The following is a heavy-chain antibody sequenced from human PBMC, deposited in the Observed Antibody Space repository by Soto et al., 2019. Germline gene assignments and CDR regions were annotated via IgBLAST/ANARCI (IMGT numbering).Heavy chain of an antibody. Sequence: GASVKVSCKASVGTFSSYAISWVRQAPGQGLEWMGGIIPIFGTANYAQKFQGRVTITADESTSTAYMELSSLRSEDTAVYYCARVNYCTNGVCYTPHWYFDLWGRGTLVTVSS. CDR3: ARVNYCTNGVCYTPHWYFDL. CDR2: IIPIFGTA. D-gene: IGHD2-8*01. CDR1: VGTFSSYA. V-gene: IGHV1-69*13. J-gene: IGHJ2*01.